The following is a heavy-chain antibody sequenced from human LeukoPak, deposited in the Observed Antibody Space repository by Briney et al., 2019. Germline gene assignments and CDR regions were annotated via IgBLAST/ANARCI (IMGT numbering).Heavy chain of an antibody. J-gene: IGHJ4*02. Sequence: PSETLSLTCTVSGGSISSSSYYWGWIRQPPGKGLEWIGSIYYSGSTYYNPSLKSRVTISVDTSKNQFSLKLSSVTAADTAVYYCARVIGEHVDYWGQGTLVTVSS. CDR1: GGSISSSSYY. D-gene: IGHD1-26*01. V-gene: IGHV4-39*07. CDR2: IYYSGST. CDR3: ARVIGEHVDY.